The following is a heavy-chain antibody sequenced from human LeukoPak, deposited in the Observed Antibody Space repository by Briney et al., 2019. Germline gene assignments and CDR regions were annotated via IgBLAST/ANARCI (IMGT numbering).Heavy chain of an antibody. CDR1: GYSISSGYY. CDR3: VYYGDYVLE. D-gene: IGHD4-17*01. V-gene: IGHV4-38-2*01. J-gene: IGHJ4*02. CDR2: IFHSGST. Sequence: PSETLSLTCSVSGYSISSGYYWGWIRQPPGKGLEWIGSIFHSGSTYFNATLKSRVTISVDTSKNQFTLNLNSVTAADTAVYYCVYYGDYVLEWGQGTLVTVSS.